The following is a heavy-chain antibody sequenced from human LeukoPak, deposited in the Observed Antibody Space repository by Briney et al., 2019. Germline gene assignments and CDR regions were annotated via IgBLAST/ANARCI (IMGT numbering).Heavy chain of an antibody. J-gene: IGHJ4*02. D-gene: IGHD3-22*01. CDR1: GASFNSDDQY. V-gene: IGHV4-31*03. CDR2: IHPSGML. Sequence: NPSETLSLTCTVSGASFNSDDQYWNWIRQSPGKGLEWIGSIHPSGMLYNNPSLESRVTMSRDTSKNQFSLNLNSVTAADTAVYFCSRGLDSRKLSYWGQGILVTVSS. CDR3: SRGLDSRKLSY.